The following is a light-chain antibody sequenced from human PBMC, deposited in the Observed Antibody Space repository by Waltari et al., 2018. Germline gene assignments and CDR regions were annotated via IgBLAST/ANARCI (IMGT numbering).Light chain of an antibody. V-gene: IGKV1-33*01. Sequence: DIQMTQTPSSLSASVGDRVTTSCQASQDINNYLNWDQQKPGKAPKLLIYDASNLEIGVPSRFSGGGSGTDFTFIITSLQPEDIATYYCQQYENLPLTFGQGTRLEI. CDR2: DAS. CDR3: QQYENLPLT. CDR1: QDINNY. J-gene: IGKJ5*01.